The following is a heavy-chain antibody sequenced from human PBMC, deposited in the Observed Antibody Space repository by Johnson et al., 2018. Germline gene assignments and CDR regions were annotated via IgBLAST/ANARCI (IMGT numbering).Heavy chain of an antibody. J-gene: IGHJ3*02. CDR1: GFTFNSYA. V-gene: IGHV3-23*04. CDR2: ISGSGGST. CDR3: AKGMTTVTTGGVAFDI. Sequence: VQLVESGGGLVQPGGSLRLSCAASGFTFNSYAMSWVRQAPGKGLEWVSGISGSGGSTYYADSVKGRFTISRDKTKNTLYLQMNSLRAEDTAVYSCAKGMTTVTTGGVAFDIWGQGTMVTVSS. D-gene: IGHD4-17*01.